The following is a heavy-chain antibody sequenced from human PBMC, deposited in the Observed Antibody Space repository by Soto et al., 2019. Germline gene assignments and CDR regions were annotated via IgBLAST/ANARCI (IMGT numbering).Heavy chain of an antibody. D-gene: IGHD1-7*01. CDR2: ISSNGGTT. CDR1: GFTFSSYD. Sequence: EVQLAESGGGMVQPGGSLRLSCVASGFTFSSYDMHWVRQAPGKGLEYVSSISSNGGTTYYGNSVKGRFTISRDNSKNTLYLQMGSLRAEYRAVYYCVRRVSGNYDYWGQGTLVTVSS. V-gene: IGHV3-64*01. CDR3: VRRVSGNYDY. J-gene: IGHJ4*02.